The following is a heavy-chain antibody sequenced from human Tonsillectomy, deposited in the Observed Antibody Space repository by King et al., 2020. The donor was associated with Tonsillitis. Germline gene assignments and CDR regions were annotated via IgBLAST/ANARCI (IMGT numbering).Heavy chain of an antibody. J-gene: IGHJ4*02. CDR3: ARKVSPYYFDSSGYYLDY. CDR2: IHSDGSA. D-gene: IGHD3-22*01. V-gene: IGHV3-53*01. CDR1: GFTVSSTY. Sequence: VQLVESGGGLIQPGGSLRLSCAASGFTVSSTYMNWVRQAPGKGLEWVSVIHSDGSAYSADSVKGRFTISRDNSKNTVYLQMNSLRVEDTAVYYCARKVSPYYFDSSGYYLDYWGLGTLVTVSS.